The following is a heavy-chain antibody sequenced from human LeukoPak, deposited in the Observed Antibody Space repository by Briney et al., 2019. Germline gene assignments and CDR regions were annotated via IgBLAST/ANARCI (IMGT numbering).Heavy chain of an antibody. D-gene: IGHD4-17*01. J-gene: IGHJ4*02. V-gene: IGHV3-30*04. CDR3: ARAPGGFHGDYSPIAY. CDR1: GFSFRTYS. CDR2: ISYDGGSG. Sequence: PGGSLRLSCAASGFSFRTYSVHWVRQAPGKGLECVAAISYDGGSGHYADSVKGRFIISRDNSQNTLYLQMNSLRADETAIYYCARAPGGFHGDYSPIAYWGQGTLVTVSS.